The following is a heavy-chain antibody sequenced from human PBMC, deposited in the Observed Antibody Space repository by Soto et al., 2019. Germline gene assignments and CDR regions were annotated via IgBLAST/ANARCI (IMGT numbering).Heavy chain of an antibody. V-gene: IGHV4-30-2*01. Sequence: SETLSLTCAVSGGSISSGGYSWSWIRQPPGKGLEWIGYIYHSGSTYYNPSLKSRVAISVDRSKNQFSLKLSSVTAADTAVYYCARGPFGYSSSWLNWFDPWGQGTLVTVSS. J-gene: IGHJ5*02. CDR3: ARGPFGYSSSWLNWFDP. CDR1: GGSISSGGYS. CDR2: IYHSGST. D-gene: IGHD6-13*01.